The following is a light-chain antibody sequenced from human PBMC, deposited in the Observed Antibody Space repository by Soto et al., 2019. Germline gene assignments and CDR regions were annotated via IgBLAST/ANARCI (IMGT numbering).Light chain of an antibody. J-gene: IGLJ3*02. CDR2: DVT. CDR1: SSDVGGYNY. V-gene: IGLV2-11*01. Sequence: QSVLTQPRSVSGSPGQSVTISCTGTSSDVGGYNYVSWYQQHPGKAPKLMIYDVTKRPSGVPDRFSGSKSGNTASLTISGLQAEDEADYYCCSYAGSYTLLLFGGGTKVTVL. CDR3: CSYAGSYTLLL.